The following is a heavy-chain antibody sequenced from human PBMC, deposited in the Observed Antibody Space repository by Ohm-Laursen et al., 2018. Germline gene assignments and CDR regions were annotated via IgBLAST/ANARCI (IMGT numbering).Heavy chain of an antibody. CDR3: AREAGGDYPDY. CDR1: GGSISSGGYY. CDR2: IYYSGST. D-gene: IGHD4-17*01. J-gene: IGHJ4*02. Sequence: TLSLTCTVSGGSISSGGYYWSWIRQHPGKGLEWIGYIYYSGSTYYNPSLKSRVSISVDTSKSQFSLKLTSVSAADTAVYYCAREAGGDYPDYWGQGTLVTVSS. V-gene: IGHV4-31*03.